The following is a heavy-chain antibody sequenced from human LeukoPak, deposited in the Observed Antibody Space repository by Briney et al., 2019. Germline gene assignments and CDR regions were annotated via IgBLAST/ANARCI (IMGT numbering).Heavy chain of an antibody. D-gene: IGHD3-10*01. V-gene: IGHV3-21*01. Sequence: KPGVSLRLSCAASGFTFSSYSMNWVRQAPGKGLEWVSSISSSSSYIYYADSVKGRFTISRDNAKNSLYLQMNSLRAEDTAVYYCARDTYYYGSGSHTRSYYFDYWGQGTLVTVSS. J-gene: IGHJ4*02. CDR3: ARDTYYYGSGSHTRSYYFDY. CDR2: ISSSSSYI. CDR1: GFTFSSYS.